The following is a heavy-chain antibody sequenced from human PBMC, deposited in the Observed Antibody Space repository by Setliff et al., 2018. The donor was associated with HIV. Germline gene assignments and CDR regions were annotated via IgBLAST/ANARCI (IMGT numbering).Heavy chain of an antibody. V-gene: IGHV3-48*01. CDR3: ARDSQYAFDV. CDR1: GFTFSNYP. CDR2: IRSSSGDT. J-gene: IGHJ3*01. Sequence: GASVKVSCAASGFTFSNYPMNWVRQAPGKGLEWLSNIRSSSGDTYYADSVKGRFTISRDTAKNSLYLQMNSLRAEDTAVYYCARDSQYAFDVWGQGTMVTVSS.